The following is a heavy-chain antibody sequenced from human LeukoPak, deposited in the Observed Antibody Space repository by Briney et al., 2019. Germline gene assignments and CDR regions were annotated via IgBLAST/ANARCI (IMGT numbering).Heavy chain of an antibody. CDR1: GFTFSSYA. CDR2: ISGNGAHP. J-gene: IGHJ4*02. D-gene: IGHD3-22*01. CDR3: AKAVDGRGYYFERGADF. V-gene: IGHV3-23*01. Sequence: GGSLRLSCAASGFTFSSYAMSWVRQVPGKGLEWVSAISGNGAHPYYADSVRGRFSISRDFSRNAVFLQMSSLRVEDTATYYCAKAVDGRGYYFERGADFWGQGTMVTVSS.